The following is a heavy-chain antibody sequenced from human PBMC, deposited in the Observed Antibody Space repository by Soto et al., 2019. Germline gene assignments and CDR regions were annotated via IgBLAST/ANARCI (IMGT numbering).Heavy chain of an antibody. D-gene: IGHD2-15*01. Sequence: QVQLVESGGGVVQPGGSLRLSCTASRFLFNSYAMHWVRQAPGKGLDWVALIVYDGSNQYYADSVKGRFTISRDNSKKTLYLQMNSLRPNDTAVYYCAKNPTGGCSPLDLYAMDVWGQGTTVIVS. CDR3: AKNPTGGCSPLDLYAMDV. CDR1: RFLFNSYA. CDR2: IVYDGSNQ. V-gene: IGHV3-30-3*02. J-gene: IGHJ6*02.